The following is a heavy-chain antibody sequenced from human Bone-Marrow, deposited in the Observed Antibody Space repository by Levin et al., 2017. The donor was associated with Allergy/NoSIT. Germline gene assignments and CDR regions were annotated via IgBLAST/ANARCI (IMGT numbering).Heavy chain of an antibody. CDR1: GFTISSNY. V-gene: IGHV3-53*01. CDR2: IYSGGYT. Sequence: PGGSLRLSCAASGFTISSNYMSWVRQAPGKGLEWVSVIYSGGYTYYADSVKGRFTISRDISKNTLYLQMNSLRGEDTAVYYCARGGCRGNCYFDYWGQGTLVTVSS. J-gene: IGHJ4*02. D-gene: IGHD4-23*01. CDR3: ARGGCRGNCYFDY.